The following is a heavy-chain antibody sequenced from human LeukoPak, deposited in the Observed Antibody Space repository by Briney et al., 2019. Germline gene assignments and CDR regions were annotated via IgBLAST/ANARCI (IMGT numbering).Heavy chain of an antibody. D-gene: IGHD2-2*01. Sequence: PSETLSLTCTVSGGSISSSSYYWGWIRQPPGKGLEWIGSIYYSGSTYYNPSLKSRVTISVDTSKNQFSLKLSSVTAADTAVYYCRGQLSYYYYMDVWGKGTTVTVSS. CDR1: GGSISSSSYY. CDR3: RGQLSYYYYMDV. CDR2: IYYSGST. J-gene: IGHJ6*03. V-gene: IGHV4-39*01.